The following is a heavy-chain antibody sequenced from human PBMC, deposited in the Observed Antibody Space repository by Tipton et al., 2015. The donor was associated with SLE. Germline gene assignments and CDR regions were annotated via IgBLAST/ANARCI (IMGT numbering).Heavy chain of an antibody. J-gene: IGHJ4*02. CDR2: IYSGGST. V-gene: IGHV3-66*01. Sequence: VQLVQSGGGLVQPGGSLRLSCAASGFTVSSNYMSWVRQAPGKGLEWVSVIYSGGSTYYADSVKGRFTISRDNSKNTLYLQMNSLRAEDTAVYYCARSTSGIAAAGGEGFDYWGQGTLVTVPS. CDR1: GFTVSSNY. CDR3: ARSTSGIAAAGGEGFDY. D-gene: IGHD6-13*01.